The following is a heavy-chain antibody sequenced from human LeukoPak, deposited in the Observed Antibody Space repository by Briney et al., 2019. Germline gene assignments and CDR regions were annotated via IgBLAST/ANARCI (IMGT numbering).Heavy chain of an antibody. J-gene: IGHJ6*03. CDR1: GGSFSGYY. D-gene: IGHD2-2*02. CDR3: ARKGCSSTSCYTSRYYYYMDV. Sequence: SETLSLTCAVYGGSFSGYYWSWIRQPPGKGLEWIGEINHSGSTNYNPSLKSRVTISVDTSKNQFSLKLSSVTAANTAVYYCARKGCSSTSCYTSRYYYYMDVWGKGTTVTVFS. CDR2: INHSGST. V-gene: IGHV4-34*01.